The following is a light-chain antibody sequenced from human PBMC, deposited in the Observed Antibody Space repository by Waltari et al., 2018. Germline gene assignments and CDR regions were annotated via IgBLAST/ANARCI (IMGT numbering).Light chain of an antibody. J-gene: IGKJ2*01. V-gene: IGKV1-39*01. Sequence: DIQMTQSPSSLSASLGDRVTITCRASQSISTYLNWYQQKLGKAPTLLIFAASTLQVGVPSRFSGSGSGTEFTLTISNLQPEDFATYVCQQSYSSPPTFGQGTKLEI. CDR1: QSISTY. CDR2: AAS. CDR3: QQSYSSPPT.